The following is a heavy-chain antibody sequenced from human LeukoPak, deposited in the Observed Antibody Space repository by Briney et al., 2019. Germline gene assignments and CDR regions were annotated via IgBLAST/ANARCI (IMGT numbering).Heavy chain of an antibody. Sequence: ASVKVSCKASGYSFTDYAMHWVRQAPGQRLEWMGWINAANGSTKYSQKFQGRVTITRDTSTSTAYMELRSLRSDDTATYFCARDLGDDLTTVTSGNWFDPWGQGTLVTVSS. J-gene: IGHJ5*02. D-gene: IGHD4-17*01. CDR3: ARDLGDDLTTVTSGNWFDP. CDR2: INAANGST. CDR1: GYSFTDYA. V-gene: IGHV1-3*01.